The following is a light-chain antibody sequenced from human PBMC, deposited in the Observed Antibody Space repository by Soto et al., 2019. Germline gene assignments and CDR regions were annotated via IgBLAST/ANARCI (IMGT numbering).Light chain of an antibody. CDR3: QQYGTSPHT. CDR1: QSVNSNY. CDR2: GAS. V-gene: IGKV3-20*01. J-gene: IGKJ2*01. Sequence: EIVLTQSPGTLSLSPGERATLSCRASQSVNSNYLAWYQQKPDQVPRPLIYGASIRAAGVPDRLSGSGSGTDFTLTSSRLEPEDYAVYYCQQYGTSPHTFGHGTKLEIK.